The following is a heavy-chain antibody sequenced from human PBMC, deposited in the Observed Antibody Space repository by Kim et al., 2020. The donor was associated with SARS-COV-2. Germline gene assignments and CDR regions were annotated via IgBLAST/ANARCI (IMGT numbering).Heavy chain of an antibody. Sequence: SETLSLTCTVSGGSISSSSYYWGWIRQPPGKGLEWIGSIYYSGSTYYNPSLKSRVTISVDTSKNQFSLKLSSVTAADTAVYYCARHGRTIFGSGWALNWFDPWGQGNLVTVSS. CDR2: IYYSGST. CDR3: ARHGRTIFGSGWALNWFDP. D-gene: IGHD3-3*01. V-gene: IGHV4-39*01. J-gene: IGHJ5*02. CDR1: GGSISSSSYY.